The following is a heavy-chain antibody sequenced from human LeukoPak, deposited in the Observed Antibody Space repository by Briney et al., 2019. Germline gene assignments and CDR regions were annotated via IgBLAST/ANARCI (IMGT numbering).Heavy chain of an antibody. V-gene: IGHV4-39*01. Sequence: SEALSLTCTVSGGSITSSSYYWGWIRQPPGKGLEWLGSLFYSASTYYNPSLKSRVTISVDTSTNQFSLKVSSVTAADTAVYYCARHLETFAKTVFGYWGQGTLVTFSA. CDR1: GGSITSSSYY. D-gene: IGHD3-3*01. CDR2: LFYSAST. J-gene: IGHJ4*02. CDR3: ARHLETFAKTVFGY.